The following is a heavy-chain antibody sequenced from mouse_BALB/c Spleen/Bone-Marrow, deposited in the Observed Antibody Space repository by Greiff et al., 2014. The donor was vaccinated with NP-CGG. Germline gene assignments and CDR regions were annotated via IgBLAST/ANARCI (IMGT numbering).Heavy chain of an antibody. CDR2: IFPGDGST. CDR3: ARRVYYDYDGGAWFAY. Sequence: VQLQQSGAELVKPGASVKLSCKASGYTFTSYDINWVRQRPEQGLEWIGWIFPGDGSTKYNEKFKGKATLTTDKPSSTAYMQLSRLTSEDSAVYFCARRVYYDYDGGAWFAYWGQGTLVTVSA. CDR1: GYTFTSYD. J-gene: IGHJ3*01. D-gene: IGHD2-4*01. V-gene: IGHV1S56*01.